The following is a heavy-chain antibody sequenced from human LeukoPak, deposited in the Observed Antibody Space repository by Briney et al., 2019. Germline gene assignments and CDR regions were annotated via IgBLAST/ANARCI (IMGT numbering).Heavy chain of an antibody. J-gene: IGHJ6*03. V-gene: IGHV4-39*07. Sequence: SETLSLTCTVSGGSISSSSYYWGWIRQPPGKGLEWIGSIYYSGSTYYNPSLKSRVTISVDTSKNQFSLKLSSVTAADTAVYYCARAYDILTGSLMYYYYYYMDVWGKGTTVTVSS. CDR2: IYYSGST. CDR1: GGSISSSSYY. CDR3: ARAYDILTGSLMYYYYYYMDV. D-gene: IGHD3-9*01.